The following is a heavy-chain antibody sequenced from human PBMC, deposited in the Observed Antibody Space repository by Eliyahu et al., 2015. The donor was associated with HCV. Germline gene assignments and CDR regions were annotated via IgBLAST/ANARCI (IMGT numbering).Heavy chain of an antibody. V-gene: IGHV5-10-1*03. CDR2: VDPXDSXT. Sequence: EVQLVQSGAEVKXPGESLRISCKGSGXSFTSYWXSWVRQRXGKGLEWMGRVDPXDSXTNYSPXFQGHVTISADKSISTAYLQWSSLKASDTAMYYCARQSSSGIAAGYSDYWGQGTLVTVSS. CDR1: GXSFTSYW. J-gene: IGHJ4*02. CDR3: ARQSSSGIAAGYSDY. D-gene: IGHD6-13*01.